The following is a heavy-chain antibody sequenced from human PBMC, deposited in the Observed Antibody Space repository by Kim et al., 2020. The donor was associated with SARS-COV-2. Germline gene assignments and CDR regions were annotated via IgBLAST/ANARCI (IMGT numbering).Heavy chain of an antibody. D-gene: IGHD3-22*01. CDR1: GGSFSAYY. J-gene: IGHJ4*03. CDR2: INQSGST. Sequence: SETLSLTCAVYGGSFSAYYWSWIRQPPGKGLEWIGEINQSGSTNYNPSLKSRVTISVDTSKNQFSLKLSSVTAADTAVYYCAREGYYYDDSGYDPAGYF. V-gene: IGHV4-34*01. CDR3: AREGYYYDDSGYDPAGYF.